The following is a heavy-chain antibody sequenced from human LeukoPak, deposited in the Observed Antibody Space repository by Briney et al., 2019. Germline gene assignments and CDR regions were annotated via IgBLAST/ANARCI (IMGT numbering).Heavy chain of an antibody. CDR1: GFTFSSYS. CDR2: INWNGGST. D-gene: IGHD3-10*01. Sequence: GGSLRLSCAASGFTFSSYSMNWVRQAPGKGLEWVSGINWNGGSTGYADSVKGRFTISRDNAKNSLYLQMNSLRVEDTAVYYCARDYYGSETPHWGQGTLVTVSS. J-gene: IGHJ4*02. CDR3: ARDYYGSETPH. V-gene: IGHV3-20*04.